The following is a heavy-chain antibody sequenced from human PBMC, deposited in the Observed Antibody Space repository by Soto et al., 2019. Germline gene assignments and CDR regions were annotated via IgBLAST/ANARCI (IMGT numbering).Heavy chain of an antibody. J-gene: IGHJ5*02. CDR1: GFSLSNARMG. CDR3: ARTSYDFRFDP. CDR2: IFSNDEK. V-gene: IGHV2-26*01. Sequence: SGPTLVNPTETLTLTCTVSGFSLSNARMGVSWIRQPPGKALEWLAHIFSNDEKSYSTSLKSRLTISKDTSKSQVALTMTNMDPVDTATYYCARTSYDFRFDPWGQGTLVTVSS. D-gene: IGHD3-3*01.